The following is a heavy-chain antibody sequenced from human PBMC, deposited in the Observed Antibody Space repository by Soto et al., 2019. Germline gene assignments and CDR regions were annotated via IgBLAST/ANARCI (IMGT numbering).Heavy chain of an antibody. D-gene: IGHD2-2*01. V-gene: IGHV4-4*02. CDR1: GGSMSSSNR. CDR2: IYHSGST. J-gene: IGHJ5*02. CDR3: ARGYCSTTTCYGWFDH. Sequence: ESLALTWVVAGGSMSSSNRWSWVRQPPGKGLEWIGQIYHSGSTTYNPSLKSRVTISVDKSKNQFSLKLSSVTAADPAVYYPARGYCSTTTCYGWFDHWRQGPLVTVSS.